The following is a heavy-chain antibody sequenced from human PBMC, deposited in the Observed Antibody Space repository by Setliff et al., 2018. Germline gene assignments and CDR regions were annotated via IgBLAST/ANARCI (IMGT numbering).Heavy chain of an antibody. V-gene: IGHV4-59*01. CDR1: GDSMTGNH. J-gene: IGHJ6*03. Sequence: ETLSLTCTVSGDSMTGNHWSWTRQSPGKGLEWIGYITHSGSTKYNPSLKSRVAITIVASKKQFSLELSSVTAADTAVYYCARLKYYNSGTYWGNWDYYSNMDVWGKGTTVTVSS. D-gene: IGHD3-22*01. CDR3: ARLKYYNSGTYWGNWDYYSNMDV. CDR2: ITHSGST.